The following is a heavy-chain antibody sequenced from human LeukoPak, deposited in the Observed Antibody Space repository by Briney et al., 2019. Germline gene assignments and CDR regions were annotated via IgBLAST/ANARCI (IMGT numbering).Heavy chain of an antibody. Sequence: SETLSLTCTVSGGSISSYYWSWIRQPPGKGLEWIGYIYYSGSTNYNPSLKSRVTISVDTSKNQFSLKLISVTPADTALYFCWRRGRDGYLLDKWGQKTLVTVSS. V-gene: IGHV4-59*08. D-gene: IGHD5-24*01. J-gene: IGHJ4*02. CDR2: IYYSGST. CDR3: WRRGRDGYLLDK. CDR1: GGSISSYY.